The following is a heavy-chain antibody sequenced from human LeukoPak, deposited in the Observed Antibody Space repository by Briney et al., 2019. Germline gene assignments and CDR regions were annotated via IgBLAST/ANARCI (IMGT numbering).Heavy chain of an antibody. V-gene: IGHV3-21*01. Sequence: GGSLRLSCAASGFTFSSYSMNWVRQAPGKGLEWVSSISSSSSYIYYADSVKGRFTISRDNAKNSLYPQMNSLRAEDTAVYYCARDQRYSYGYETENWFDPWGQGTLVTVSS. CDR3: ARDQRYSYGYETENWFDP. D-gene: IGHD5-18*01. J-gene: IGHJ5*02. CDR2: ISSSSSYI. CDR1: GFTFSSYS.